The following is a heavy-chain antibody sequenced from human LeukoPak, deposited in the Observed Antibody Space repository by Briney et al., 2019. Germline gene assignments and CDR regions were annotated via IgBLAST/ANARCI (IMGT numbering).Heavy chain of an antibody. J-gene: IGHJ4*02. CDR2: ISGSGGST. D-gene: IGHD3-9*01. V-gene: IGHV3-23*01. CDR3: AKDTPYYDILTGYDY. CDR1: GFTFSSYA. Sequence: PGGSLRLSCAASGFTFSSYAMSLVRQAPGKGLEWVSAISGSGGSTYYADSVKGRFTISRDNSKNTLYLQMNSLRAEDTAVYYCAKDTPYYDILTGYDYWGQGTLVTVSS.